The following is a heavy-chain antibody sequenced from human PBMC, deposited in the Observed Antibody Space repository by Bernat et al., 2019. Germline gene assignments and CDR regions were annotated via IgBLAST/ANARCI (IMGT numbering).Heavy chain of an antibody. D-gene: IGHD6-13*01. CDR1: GFTFSTYA. CDR2: VSNTGGST. CDR3: ARGSIAAAGTIPY. V-gene: IGHV3-23*01. Sequence: EVQLLDSGGGLVQPGGSLRLSCAASGFTFSTYAMNWVRQAPGKGLEWVSTVSNTGGSTYYADSVKGRFTISRDNSKNTLYLQMNSLRAEDTAVYYSARGSIAAAGTIPYWGQGTLVTVSS. J-gene: IGHJ4*02.